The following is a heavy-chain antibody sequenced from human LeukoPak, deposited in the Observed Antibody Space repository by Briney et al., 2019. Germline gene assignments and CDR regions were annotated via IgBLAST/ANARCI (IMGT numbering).Heavy chain of an antibody. CDR3: ASGYCSGGSCYFPSRY. Sequence: SETLSLTCAVYGGSFSGYYWSWIRQPPGKGLEWIGEINHSGSTNYNPSLKSRVTISVDTSKNQFSLKLSSVTAADTAVYYCASGYCSGGSCYFPSRYWGQGTLVTVSS. J-gene: IGHJ4*02. V-gene: IGHV4-34*01. CDR1: GGSFSGYY. D-gene: IGHD2-15*01. CDR2: INHSGST.